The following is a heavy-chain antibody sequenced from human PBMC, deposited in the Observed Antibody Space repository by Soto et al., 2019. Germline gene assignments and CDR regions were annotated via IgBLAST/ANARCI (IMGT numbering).Heavy chain of an antibody. CDR1: GFTFSSYA. Sequence: QVQLVESGGGVVQPGRSLRLSCAASGFTFSSYAMHWVRQAPAKGLEWVAVISYEGSNKYYADSVKGRFTISRDNSKNTLYLQMNSLRAEDTAVYYCARGSDYGDYYYFDYWGQGTLVTVSS. CDR2: ISYEGSNK. V-gene: IGHV3-30-3*01. CDR3: ARGSDYGDYYYFDY. D-gene: IGHD4-17*01. J-gene: IGHJ4*02.